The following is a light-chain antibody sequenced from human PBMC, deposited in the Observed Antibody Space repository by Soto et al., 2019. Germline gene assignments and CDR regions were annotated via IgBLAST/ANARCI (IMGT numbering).Light chain of an antibody. Sequence: SALAQPASVSVSPGQSITISCTGTSRDVGGYNYVSWYQQHPGKAPKLMIYEVSNRPSGVSDRFSGSKSGNTASLTISGLQAEDEADYDCGSYTSSRIYVFGAGTKATV. CDR3: GSYTSSRIYV. CDR2: EVS. V-gene: IGLV2-14*01. J-gene: IGLJ1*01. CDR1: SRDVGGYNY.